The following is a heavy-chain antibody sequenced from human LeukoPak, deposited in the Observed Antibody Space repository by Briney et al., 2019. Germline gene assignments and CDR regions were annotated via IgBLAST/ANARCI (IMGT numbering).Heavy chain of an antibody. V-gene: IGHV1-18*01. Sequence: ASVKVSCKASGYTFTSYGISWVRQAPGQGLEWMGWISAYNGNTNYAQKLQGRVTMTTDTSTSTAYMELRSLRSDDTAVYYCAREPPGIAAAGGAGYYYGMDVWGQGTTVTVSS. J-gene: IGHJ6*02. CDR3: AREPPGIAAAGGAGYYYGMDV. CDR2: ISAYNGNT. CDR1: GYTFTSYG. D-gene: IGHD6-13*01.